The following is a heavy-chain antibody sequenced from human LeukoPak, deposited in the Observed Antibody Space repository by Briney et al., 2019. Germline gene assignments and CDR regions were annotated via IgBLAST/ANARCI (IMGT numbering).Heavy chain of an antibody. V-gene: IGHV4-34*01. J-gene: IGHJ6*04. CDR1: GGSFTGYY. Sequence: SETLSLTCAVYGGSFTGYYWNWIRQPPGKGLEWIGEIEHSGSTKYNPSLRSRVTISTDTSKNQFSLKMSSVTAADTAVYYCARTSGDWLSWAWIGVDVWGKGTTVTVSS. CDR3: ARTSGDWLSWAWIGVDV. CDR2: IEHSGST. D-gene: IGHD3-9*01.